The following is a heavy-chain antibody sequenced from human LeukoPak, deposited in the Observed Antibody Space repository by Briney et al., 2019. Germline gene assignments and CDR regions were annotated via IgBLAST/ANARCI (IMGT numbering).Heavy chain of an antibody. CDR2: IDPSDSYT. CDR3: ARRNRRVYDILTGYYGYWFDP. CDR1: GYSFTSYW. Sequence: GESLKISCKGSGYSFTSYWISWVRQMPGKGLERMGRIDPSDSYTNYSPSFQGHVTISADKSISTAYLQWSSLKASDTAMYYCARRNRRVYDILTGYYGYWFDPWGQGTLVTVSS. D-gene: IGHD3-9*01. V-gene: IGHV5-10-1*01. J-gene: IGHJ5*02.